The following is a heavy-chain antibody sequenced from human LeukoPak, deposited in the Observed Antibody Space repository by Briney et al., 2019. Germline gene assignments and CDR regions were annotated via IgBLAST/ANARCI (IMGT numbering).Heavy chain of an antibody. CDR1: DYSISSDYY. CDR3: ARTTEDCSSTSCYQYWFDP. D-gene: IGHD2-2*01. V-gene: IGHV4-38-2*02. CDR2: IYHSGST. J-gene: IGHJ5*02. Sequence: SETLSLTCTVSDYSISSDYYWGWIRQPPGKGLEWIGTIYHSGSTYYNSSLRSRVTISVDTSKNQFSLKLNSVTAADTAVYYCARTTEDCSSTSCYQYWFDPWGQGTLVTVSS.